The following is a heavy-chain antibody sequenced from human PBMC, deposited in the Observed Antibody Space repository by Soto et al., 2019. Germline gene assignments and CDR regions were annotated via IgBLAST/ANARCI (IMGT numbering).Heavy chain of an antibody. Sequence: SVKVSCKASGFTFTSSAVQWVRQARGQRLEWIGWIVVGSGNTNYAQKFQERVTITRDMSTSTAYMELSSLRSEDAAVYYCAAADDYVWGSYRYTLGAFDIWGQGTMVTVSS. V-gene: IGHV1-58*01. CDR3: AAADDYVWGSYRYTLGAFDI. D-gene: IGHD3-16*02. J-gene: IGHJ3*02. CDR2: IVVGSGNT. CDR1: GFTFTSSA.